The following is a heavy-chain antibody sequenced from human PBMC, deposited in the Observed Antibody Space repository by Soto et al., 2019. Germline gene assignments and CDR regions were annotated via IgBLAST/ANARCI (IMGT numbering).Heavy chain of an antibody. Sequence: QVQLVQSGAEVKKPGSSVKVSCKASGGTFSRYSITWVRQAPGHGLEWIGRIIPIFGIPTYAQKFQGRVTFPADESTGTAYMELRSLRSDDTAVYYCAREDRDRETGLVPAAIDGMDVWGQGTTVTVSS. V-gene: IGHV1-69*08. J-gene: IGHJ6*02. CDR3: AREDRDRETGLVPAAIDGMDV. D-gene: IGHD2-2*01. CDR1: GGTFSRYS. CDR2: IIPIFGIP.